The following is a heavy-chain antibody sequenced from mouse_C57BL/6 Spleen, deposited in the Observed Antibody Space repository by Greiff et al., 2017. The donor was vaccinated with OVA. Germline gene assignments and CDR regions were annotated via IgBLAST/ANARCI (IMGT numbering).Heavy chain of an antibody. J-gene: IGHJ1*03. CDR2: SRNKANDYTT. V-gene: IGHV7-1*01. Sequence: EVKVVESGGGLVQSGRSLRLSCATSGFTFSDFYMEWVRQAPGKGLEWIAASRNKANDYTTEYSASVKGRFIVSRDTSPSILYLQMNALRAEDTAIYYCARDADYYGSSGGWYCDVWGTGTTVTVSS. D-gene: IGHD1-1*01. CDR3: ARDADYYGSSGGWYCDV. CDR1: GFTFSDFY.